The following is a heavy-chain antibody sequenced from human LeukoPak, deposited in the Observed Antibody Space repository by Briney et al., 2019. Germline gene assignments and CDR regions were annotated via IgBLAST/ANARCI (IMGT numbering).Heavy chain of an antibody. Sequence: SSETLSLTCTVSGGSISSYYWSWIRQPAGKGLEWIGRIYTSGSTNYNPSLKSRVTMSVDTSKNQFSLKLSSVTAADTAVYYCARYYYDSSGYYTSDYWGQGTLVTVSS. D-gene: IGHD3-22*01. CDR1: GGSISSYY. J-gene: IGHJ4*02. CDR3: ARYYYDSSGYYTSDY. V-gene: IGHV4-4*07. CDR2: IYTSGST.